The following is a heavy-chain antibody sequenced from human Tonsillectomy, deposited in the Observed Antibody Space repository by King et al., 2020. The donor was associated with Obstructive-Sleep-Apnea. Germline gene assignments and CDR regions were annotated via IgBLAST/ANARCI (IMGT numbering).Heavy chain of an antibody. V-gene: IGHV5-10-1*03. D-gene: IGHD3-16*01. CDR2: IDPSDSYT. CDR3: ARQFYETPDPPDAFDF. Sequence: EVQLVESGAEIKKPGESLRISCKPSGYSFTNYWITWVRQMPGKGLEWMGRIDPSDSYTNYGPSFQGQVTISTDKSNSTAYLQWNNLKASDTAMYYCARQFYETPDPPDAFDFWGQGTMVIVSS. J-gene: IGHJ3*01. CDR1: GYSFTNYW.